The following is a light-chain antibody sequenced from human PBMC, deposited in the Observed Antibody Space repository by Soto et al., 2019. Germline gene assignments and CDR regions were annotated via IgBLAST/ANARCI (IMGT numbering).Light chain of an antibody. CDR2: KAS. CDR1: RTISSW. V-gene: IGKV1-5*03. J-gene: IGKJ1*01. CDR3: QHYNSYSEA. Sequence: DLQMTQSPSPPSGSVGDRITLPFRASRTISSWLAWYQQKPGKAPKLLIYKASTLKSGVPSRFSGSGSGTEFTLTISSLQPDDFATYYCQHYNSYSEAFGQGTKVDIK.